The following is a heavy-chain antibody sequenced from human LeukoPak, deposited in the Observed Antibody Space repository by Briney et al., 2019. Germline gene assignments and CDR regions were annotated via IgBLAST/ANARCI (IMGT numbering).Heavy chain of an antibody. CDR3: ARTLVRAGYSST. CDR2: INHSGST. CDR1: GGSFSGYY. D-gene: IGHD6-13*01. J-gene: IGHJ5*02. Sequence: SETLSLTCAVYGGSFSGYYWSWIRQPPGKGLEWIGEINHSGSTNYNPSLKSRVTISVDTSKNQFSLKLSSVTAADTAVYYCARTLVRAGYSSTWGQGTLVTVSS. V-gene: IGHV4-34*01.